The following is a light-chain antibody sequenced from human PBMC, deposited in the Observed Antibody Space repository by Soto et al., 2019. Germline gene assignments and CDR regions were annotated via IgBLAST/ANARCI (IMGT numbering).Light chain of an antibody. CDR1: SEDIGAYDY. CDR3: SSYRSSDTLEV. Sequence: SVLTQPASVSASPGQSIFISCTGTSEDIGAYDYVSWYQQHPGKAPKLILYAVNDRPSGVSSRFSGSKSGNTASLTISGVQPDDEADYYCSSYRSSDTLEVFGSGTKFAVL. CDR2: AVN. V-gene: IGLV2-14*01. J-gene: IGLJ1*01.